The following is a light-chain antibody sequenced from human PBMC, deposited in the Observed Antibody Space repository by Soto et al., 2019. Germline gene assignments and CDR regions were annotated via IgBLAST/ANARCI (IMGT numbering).Light chain of an antibody. CDR1: QTIRND. J-gene: IGKJ1*01. V-gene: IGKV1-17*01. Sequence: DIQMTQSPSSLSASVGDRVTITCRASQTIRNDVGWYQQKPGKDPKRLIYVASRLESGVPSRFSGSGFGTEFTLTISVLQPEDFATYYCLQHNNYPCTFGQGTKVEIK. CDR3: LQHNNYPCT. CDR2: VAS.